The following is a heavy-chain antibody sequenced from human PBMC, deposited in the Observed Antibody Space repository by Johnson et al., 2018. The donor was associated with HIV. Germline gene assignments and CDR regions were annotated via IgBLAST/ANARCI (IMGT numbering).Heavy chain of an antibody. Sequence: QVQLVESGGGLVQPGGSLRLSCAASGFTVSSNYMSWVRQAPGKGLEWVSYISSSGNTMYYADSVKGRFTISRDNAKNSLYLQMNILRAEDTAVYYCARAPEVRGVDAFDIWGQGTMVTVSS. CDR3: ARAPEVRGVDAFDI. D-gene: IGHD3-10*01. J-gene: IGHJ3*02. CDR1: GFTVSSNY. CDR2: ISSSGNTM. V-gene: IGHV3-11*04.